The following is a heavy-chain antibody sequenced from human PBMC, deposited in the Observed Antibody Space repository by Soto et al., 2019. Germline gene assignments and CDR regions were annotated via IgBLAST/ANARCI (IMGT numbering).Heavy chain of an antibody. CDR1: GFSLSTSGVG. J-gene: IGHJ4*02. V-gene: IGHV4-39*07. Sequence: ASGPTLVNPTQTLTLTCTFSGFSLSTSGVGVGWIRQPPGKGLEWIGEISHSGSTNYNPSLKSRVTISLDTSKNQFSLNLTSVTAADTAFYYCTRVPMMYYGAGTYGYFDSWGQGTLVTVSS. D-gene: IGHD3-10*01. CDR3: TRVPMMYYGAGTYGYFDS. CDR2: ISHSGST.